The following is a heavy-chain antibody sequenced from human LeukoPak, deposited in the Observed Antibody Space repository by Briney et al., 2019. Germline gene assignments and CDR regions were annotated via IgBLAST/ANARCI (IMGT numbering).Heavy chain of an antibody. V-gene: IGHV3-7*03. D-gene: IGHD3-10*01. CDR2: IKQDGSEK. J-gene: IGHJ4*01. CDR1: GFTFSGYW. Sequence: GGSLRLSCAASGFTFSGYWMSWVRQAPGKGLEWVANIKQDGSEKYYVDSVKGRFTISRDNAKNSLYLQMNSLRAEDTAVYYCARSLGSGSYFDYWGHGALVTVSS. CDR3: ARSLGSGSYFDY.